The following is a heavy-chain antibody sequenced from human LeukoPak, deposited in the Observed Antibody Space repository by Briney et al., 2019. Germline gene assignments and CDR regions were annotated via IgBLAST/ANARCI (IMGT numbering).Heavy chain of an antibody. CDR3: ARAGGLYYYDSSGYYTGDYY. Sequence: ASVKVSCKASGYTFTSYGISWVRQAPGQGLEWMGWISAYNGNTNYAQKLQGRVTMITDTSTSTAYMELRSLRSDDTAVYYCARAGGLYYYDSSGYYTGDYYWGQGTPVTVSS. D-gene: IGHD3-22*01. CDR2: ISAYNGNT. J-gene: IGHJ4*02. CDR1: GYTFTSYG. V-gene: IGHV1-18*01.